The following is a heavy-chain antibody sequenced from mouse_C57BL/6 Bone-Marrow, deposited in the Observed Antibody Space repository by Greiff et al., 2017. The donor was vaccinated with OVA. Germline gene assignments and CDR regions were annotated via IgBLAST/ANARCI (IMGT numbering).Heavy chain of an antibody. D-gene: IGHD2-2*01. V-gene: IGHV1-62-2*01. Sequence: VKLQESGAELVKPGASVKLSCKASGYTFTEYTIHWVKQRSGQGLEWIGWFYPGSGSIKYNEKFKDKATLTADKSSSTVYMELSRLTSEDSAVYFCARHEGVYYGYDGGTWFAYWGQGTLVTVSA. CDR1: GYTFTEYT. J-gene: IGHJ3*01. CDR3: ARHEGVYYGYDGGTWFAY. CDR2: FYPGSGSI.